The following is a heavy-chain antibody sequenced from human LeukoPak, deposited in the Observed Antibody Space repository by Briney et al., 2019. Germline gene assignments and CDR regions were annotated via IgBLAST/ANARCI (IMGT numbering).Heavy chain of an antibody. CDR1: GFTFDDYA. V-gene: IGHV3-9*01. D-gene: IGHD4-23*01. J-gene: IGHJ4*02. Sequence: PGRSLRLSCAASGFTFDDYAMHWVRQAPGKGLEWVSGISWNSGHKGYADSVKGRFTISRDNAKNSLYLRMNSLRAEDTAVYYCARENLNLYGGNSGIQYWGQGTLVTVSS. CDR3: ARENLNLYGGNSGIQY. CDR2: ISWNSGHK.